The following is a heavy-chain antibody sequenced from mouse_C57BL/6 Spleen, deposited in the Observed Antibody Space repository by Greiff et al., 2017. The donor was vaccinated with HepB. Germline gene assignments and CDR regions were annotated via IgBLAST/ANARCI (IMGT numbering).Heavy chain of an antibody. CDR1: GYTFTDYY. V-gene: IGHV1-26*01. CDR2: INPNNGGT. CDR3: ARYDYDYDGDYFDY. J-gene: IGHJ2*01. D-gene: IGHD2-4*01. Sequence: EVQLQQSGPELVKPGASVKISCKASGYTFTDYYMNWVKQSHGKSLEWIGDINPNNGGTSYNQKFKGKATLTVDKSSSTAYMELRSLTSEDSAVYYCARYDYDYDGDYFDYWGQGTTLTVSS.